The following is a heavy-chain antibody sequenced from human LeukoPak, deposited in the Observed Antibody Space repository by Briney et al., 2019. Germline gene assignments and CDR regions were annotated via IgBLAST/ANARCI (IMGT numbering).Heavy chain of an antibody. D-gene: IGHD3-22*01. CDR2: ISSSSSYI. V-gene: IGHV3-21*01. Sequence: GGSLRLSCAAPGFTFSSYSMNWVRQAPGKGLEWVSSISSSSSYIYYADSVKGRFTISRDNAKNSLYLQMNSLRAEDTAVYYCAKDYYDSSDYFGAVEIDYWGQGTLVTVSS. CDR3: AKDYYDSSDYFGAVEIDY. CDR1: GFTFSSYS. J-gene: IGHJ4*02.